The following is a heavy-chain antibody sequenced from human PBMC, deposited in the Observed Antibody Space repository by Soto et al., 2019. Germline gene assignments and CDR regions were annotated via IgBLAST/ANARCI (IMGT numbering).Heavy chain of an antibody. CDR3: ARGVYSSSSGGGGGYYMDV. CDR1: GYTFTSYD. Sequence: EASVKVSCKASGYTFTSYDINWVRQATGQGLEWMGWMNPNSGNTGYAQKFQGRVTMTRNTSISTAYMELSSLRSEDTAVYYCARGVYSSSSGGGGGYYMDVWGKGTTVTVS. V-gene: IGHV1-8*01. J-gene: IGHJ6*03. D-gene: IGHD6-6*01. CDR2: MNPNSGNT.